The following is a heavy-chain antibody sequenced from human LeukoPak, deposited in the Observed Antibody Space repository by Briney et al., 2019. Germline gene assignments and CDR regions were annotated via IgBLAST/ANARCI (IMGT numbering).Heavy chain of an antibody. CDR2: INPNSGGT. J-gene: IGHJ4*02. Sequence: VASVKVSCKASGYTFTGYYMHWVRQAPGQGLEWMGRINPNSGGTNYAQTFQGRVTMARDTSITTAYLEVSSLRSDDTAVYYCARGKGYYDSSGYYYNYWGQGTLVTVSS. D-gene: IGHD3-22*01. V-gene: IGHV1-2*06. CDR1: GYTFTGYY. CDR3: ARGKGYYDSSGYYYNY.